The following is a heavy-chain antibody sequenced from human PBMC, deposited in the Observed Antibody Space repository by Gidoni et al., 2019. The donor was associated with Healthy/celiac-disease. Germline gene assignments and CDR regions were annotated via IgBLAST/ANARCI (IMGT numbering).Heavy chain of an antibody. CDR3: ARLLNYYYYGMDV. J-gene: IGHJ6*02. V-gene: IGHV4-39*01. CDR1: GGSISSSSYY. Sequence: QLQLQESGPGLVKPSETLSLTCTVSGGSISSSSYYWGWIRQPPGKGLEWIGGIYYSGSTYYNPSLKSRVTISVDTSKNQFSLKLSSVTAADTAVYYCARLLNYYYYGMDVWGQGTTVTVSS. CDR2: IYYSGST.